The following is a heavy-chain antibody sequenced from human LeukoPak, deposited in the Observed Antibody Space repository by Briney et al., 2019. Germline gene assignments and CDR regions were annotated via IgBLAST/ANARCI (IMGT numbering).Heavy chain of an antibody. CDR1: GGTFSSYA. J-gene: IGHJ3*02. V-gene: IGHV1-18*01. CDR3: ARDRRVTMIVVVITRLTNSRLDAFDI. D-gene: IGHD3-22*01. CDR2: IIAYNGNT. Sequence: ASVKVSCKASGGTFSSYAISWVRQATGQGLEWMGWIIAYNGNTNYAQKLQGRVTMTTDTSTSTAYMELRSLRSDDTAVYYCARDRRVTMIVVVITRLTNSRLDAFDIWGQGTMVTVSS.